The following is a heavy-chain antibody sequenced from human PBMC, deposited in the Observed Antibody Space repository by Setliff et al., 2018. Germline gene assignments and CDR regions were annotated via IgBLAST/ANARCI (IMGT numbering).Heavy chain of an antibody. CDR3: AIDRGNLKRSNYYFYGLDV. CDR1: GYTVSDYY. CDR2: VDPEDGET. V-gene: IGHV1-69-2*01. J-gene: IGHJ6*02. Sequence: GASVKVSCKASGYTVSDYYIHWVQQAPGKGLVWMGRVDPEDGETIHAWKFRVRVTITADTSTDTTYMELNSLTSEDTALSYCAIDRGNLKRSNYYFYGLDVCGQGTTVTVSS. D-gene: IGHD1-7*01.